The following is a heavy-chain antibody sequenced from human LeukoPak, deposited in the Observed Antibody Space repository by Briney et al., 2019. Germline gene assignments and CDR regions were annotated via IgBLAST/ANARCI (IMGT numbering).Heavy chain of an antibody. J-gene: IGHJ4*02. D-gene: IGHD3-10*01. CDR1: GFTFSSYW. CDR3: ARDTYGFFDL. V-gene: IGHV3-7*01. Sequence: GGSLRLSCVASGFTFSSYWVTWVRQAPGKGLEWVANINQYVSEKYYVDSVKGRFTISRDNAKNSLYLQMNSLRVEDTAVYYCARDTYGFFDLWGQGILVTVSS. CDR2: INQYVSEK.